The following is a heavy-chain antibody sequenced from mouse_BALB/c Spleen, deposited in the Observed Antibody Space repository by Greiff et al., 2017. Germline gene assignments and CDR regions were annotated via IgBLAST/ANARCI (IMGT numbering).Heavy chain of an antibody. V-gene: IGHV1-54*03. CDR3: AREGTTVVEGYFDV. CDR2: INPGSGGT. D-gene: IGHD1-1*01. J-gene: IGHJ1*01. Sequence: QVQLQQSGAELVRPGTSVKVSCKASGYAFTNYLIEWEKQRPGQGLEWIGVINPGSGGTNYNEKFKGKATLTADKSSSTAYMQLSSLTSDDSAVYFCAREGTTVVEGYFDVWGAGTTVTVSS. CDR1: GYAFTNYL.